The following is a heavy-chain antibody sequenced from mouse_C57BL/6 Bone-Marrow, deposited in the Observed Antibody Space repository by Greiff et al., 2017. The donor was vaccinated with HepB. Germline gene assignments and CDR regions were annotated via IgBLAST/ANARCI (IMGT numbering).Heavy chain of an antibody. CDR1: GYAFSSSW. Sequence: QVQLQQSGPELVKPGASVKISCKASGYAFSSSWMNWVKQRPGKGLEWIGRIYPGDGDTNYNGKFKGKATLTADKSSSTAYMQLSSLTSEDSAVYCCARSELAWFAYWGQGTLVTVSA. J-gene: IGHJ3*01. CDR2: IYPGDGDT. V-gene: IGHV1-82*01. D-gene: IGHD4-1*01. CDR3: ARSELAWFAY.